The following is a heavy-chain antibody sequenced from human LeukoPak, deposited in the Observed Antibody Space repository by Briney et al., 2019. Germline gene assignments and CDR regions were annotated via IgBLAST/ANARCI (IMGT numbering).Heavy chain of an antibody. D-gene: IGHD3-16*01. CDR2: LYYTGST. CDR1: GGSIDSYY. CDR3: ARHHEYIWGSSVDYYAMDV. J-gene: IGHJ6*02. V-gene: IGHV4-59*08. Sequence: SETLSLTCTVSGGSIDSYYWSWIRQPPGKRLEWIGYLYYTGSTNYNPSLKSRVTISFDTSKNLFSLNLSSMTAADTAVYYCARHHEYIWGSSVDYYAMDVWGQGTTVTVSS.